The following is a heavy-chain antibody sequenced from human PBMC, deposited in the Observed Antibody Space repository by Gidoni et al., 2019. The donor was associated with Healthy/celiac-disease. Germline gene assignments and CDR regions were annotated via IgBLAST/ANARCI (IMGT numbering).Heavy chain of an antibody. V-gene: IGHV3-7*01. CDR1: GFTFSSYW. CDR2: IKQDGSEK. D-gene: IGHD2-15*01. CDR3: ARDDLPHYEEATPGRTYYYYGMDV. J-gene: IGHJ6*02. Sequence: EVQLVESGGGLVQPGGSLRLSCAACGFTFSSYWRSWVRQAPGKGLEWVANIKQDGSEKYYVDSVKGRFTISRDNAKNSLYLQMNSLRAEDTAVYYCARDDLPHYEEATPGRTYYYYGMDVWGQGTTVTVSS.